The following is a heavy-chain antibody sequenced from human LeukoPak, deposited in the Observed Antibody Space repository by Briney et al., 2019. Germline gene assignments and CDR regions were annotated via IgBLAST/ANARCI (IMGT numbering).Heavy chain of an antibody. CDR3: AKGTSSSCYSAPNY. CDR2: ISSSGGST. CDR1: GFIFSNYA. J-gene: IGHJ4*02. D-gene: IGHD2-15*01. Sequence: GGSLRLSCAASGFIFSNYAMTWVRQAPGKGLEWVSVISSSGGSTYYADSVKGRFTISRDNSKNTLSLQLNGLRAEDTAVYYCAKGTSSSCYSAPNYWGQGTLVTVSS. V-gene: IGHV3-23*01.